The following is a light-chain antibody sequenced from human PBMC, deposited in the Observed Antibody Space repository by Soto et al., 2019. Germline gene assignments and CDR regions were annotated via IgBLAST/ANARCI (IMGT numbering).Light chain of an antibody. J-gene: IGKJ5*01. CDR1: QSISSS. CDR2: AAS. CDR3: QQGDSFPIT. Sequence: DIQVTQSPSSVSASVGDRVSITCRASQSISSSLAWYQQKPGTVPKLLIYAASSLQSGVPSRFSGSGAGTEFTLSITSLQPEDFGTYYCQQGDSFPITFGQGTRLDIK. V-gene: IGKV1-12*01.